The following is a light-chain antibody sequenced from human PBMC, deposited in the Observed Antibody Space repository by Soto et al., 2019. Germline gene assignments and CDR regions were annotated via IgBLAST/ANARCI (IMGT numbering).Light chain of an antibody. CDR1: QSISSK. Sequence: EIVMTQSPATLSVSPGERATLSCRASQSISSKLVWYQQKPGQAPRLLMYDTSTRATGIPARFSGSGSGTEFTLTISSLQSEDFAVYYCQQRSNWPITFGQGTRLEIK. CDR2: DTS. CDR3: QQRSNWPIT. J-gene: IGKJ5*01. V-gene: IGKV3-15*01.